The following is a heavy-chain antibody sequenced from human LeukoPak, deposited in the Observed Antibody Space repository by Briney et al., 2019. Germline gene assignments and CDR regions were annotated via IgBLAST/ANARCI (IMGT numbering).Heavy chain of an antibody. CDR2: ITSTSSYT. D-gene: IGHD1-26*01. J-gene: IGHJ4*02. CDR3: ARSRGSYFDY. CDR1: GFTFSDYY. Sequence: GGSLRLSCAASGFTFSDYYMIWIRQAPGKGLEWVSYITSTSSYTSYADPVKGRFTISRDNAKNSLYLQMNSLVAEDTAVYYCARSRGSYFDYWGQGTLVTVSS. V-gene: IGHV3-11*06.